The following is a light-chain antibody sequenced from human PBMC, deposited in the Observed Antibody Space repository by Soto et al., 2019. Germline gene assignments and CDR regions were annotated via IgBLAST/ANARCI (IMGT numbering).Light chain of an antibody. CDR2: DAS. J-gene: IGKJ4*01. Sequence: EIVLTQSPATLSLSPGNRATLSCRASESVSRYLAWYQQKPGQAPRLLIYDASNRATGIPARFSGSGSGTDFTLTITRLEPEDFAVYYCQQRSNSPSTFGGGTKVEIK. CDR1: ESVSRY. CDR3: QQRSNSPST. V-gene: IGKV3-11*01.